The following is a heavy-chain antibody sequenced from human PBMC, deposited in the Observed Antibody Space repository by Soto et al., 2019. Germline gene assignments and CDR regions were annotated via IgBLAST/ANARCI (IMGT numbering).Heavy chain of an antibody. Sequence: EVQLVESGGGLVKPGGSLRLSCAASGFNFSSCSMNWVRQAPGKGLEWVSSISRSSSNIYYVDSVKGRFTISRDNAKNSLYLQMNSMRAEDEAVYYCARDLKVAAAGTGYYYDGRDVCGLGSTFPV. CDR2: ISRSSSNI. D-gene: IGHD6-13*01. CDR3: ARDLKVAAAGTGYYYDGRDV. J-gene: IGHJ6*02. CDR1: GFNFSSCS. V-gene: IGHV3-21*01.